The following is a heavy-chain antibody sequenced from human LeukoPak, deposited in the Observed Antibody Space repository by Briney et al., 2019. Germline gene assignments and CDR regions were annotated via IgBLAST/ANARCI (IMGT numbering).Heavy chain of an antibody. D-gene: IGHD6-13*01. J-gene: IGHJ4*02. CDR2: IYYSGST. Sequence: SETLSLTCTVSGGSISSSSYYWGWIRQPPGKGLEWIGSIYYSGSTYYNPSLKRRVTISVATSKNQVSRKLSSVTAADTAVYYCARRRSSSWYVSFDYWGQGTLVTVSS. CDR1: GGSISSSSYY. CDR3: ARRRSSSWYVSFDY. V-gene: IGHV4-39*01.